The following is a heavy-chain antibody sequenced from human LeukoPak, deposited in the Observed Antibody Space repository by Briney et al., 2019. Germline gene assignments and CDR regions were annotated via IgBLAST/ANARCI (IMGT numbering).Heavy chain of an antibody. Sequence: GGSLRLSCAASGFTVSSNYMSWVRQAPGKGLEWVSYISFSVNTKYYGDSVKGRFTISRDNAKNSLYLHMDSLRAEDTAVYYCARDNSSGWYHWGQGTLVTVSS. D-gene: IGHD6-19*01. CDR1: GFTVSSNY. CDR3: ARDNSSGWYH. V-gene: IGHV3-11*04. CDR2: ISFSVNTK. J-gene: IGHJ5*02.